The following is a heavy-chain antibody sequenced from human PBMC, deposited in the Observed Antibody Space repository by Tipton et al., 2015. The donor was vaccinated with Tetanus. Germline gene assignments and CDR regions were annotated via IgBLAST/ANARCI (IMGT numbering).Heavy chain of an antibody. CDR3: VSGSALDY. J-gene: IGHJ4*02. D-gene: IGHD6-25*01. V-gene: IGHV3-23*01. CDR2: IGGDGTSM. CDR1: GFTFKKYA. Sequence: GSLRLSCVASGFTFKKYAISWVRQAPGKGLEWVSAIGGDGTSMNYTDSVKGRFTISRDNAKNSLFLQMDSLRADDTAVYYCVSGSALDYWGQGTLITVSS.